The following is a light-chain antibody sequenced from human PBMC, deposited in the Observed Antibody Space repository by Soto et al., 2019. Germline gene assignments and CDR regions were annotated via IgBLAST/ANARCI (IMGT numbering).Light chain of an antibody. CDR2: GNG. CDR1: SSNIRAGHD. J-gene: IGLJ1*01. Sequence: QSVLTLPPSGSGAPGQRFSIACTRSSSNIRAGHDVHWYQHLPGTAPKRFIYGNGNRRSGVPDRFSGSKSGTSASLAITGLQAEDEADYHCLPYDSSLSGSEVFGTGTQVTVL. CDR3: LPYDSSLSGSEV. V-gene: IGLV1-40*01.